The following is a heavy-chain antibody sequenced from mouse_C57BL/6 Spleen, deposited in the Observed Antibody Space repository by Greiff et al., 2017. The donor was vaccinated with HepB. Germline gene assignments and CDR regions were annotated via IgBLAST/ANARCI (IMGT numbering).Heavy chain of an antibody. D-gene: IGHD3-2*02. V-gene: IGHV1-53*01. CDR2: INPSNGGT. Sequence: QVQLQQSGTELVKPGASVKLSCKASGYTFTSYWMHWVKQRPGQGLEWIGNINPSNGGTNYNEKFKSKATLTVDKSSSTAYMQLSSLTSEDSAVYYCARSSSGYVRFAYWGQGTLVTVSA. J-gene: IGHJ3*01. CDR3: ARSSSGYVRFAY. CDR1: GYTFTSYW.